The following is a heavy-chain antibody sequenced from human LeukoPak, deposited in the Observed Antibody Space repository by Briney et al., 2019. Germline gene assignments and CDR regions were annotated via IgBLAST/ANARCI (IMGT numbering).Heavy chain of an antibody. CDR3: ASPYSSGWYRLDY. J-gene: IGHJ4*02. V-gene: IGHV4-59*01. Sequence: SETLSLTCTVSGGSISSYYWSWIRQPPGKGLEWIGYIYYSGSTNYNPSLKSRVTISVDTSKNQFSLKLSSVTAADTAVYYCASPYSSGWYRLDYWGQGTLVTVSS. CDR2: IYYSGST. CDR1: GGSISSYY. D-gene: IGHD6-19*01.